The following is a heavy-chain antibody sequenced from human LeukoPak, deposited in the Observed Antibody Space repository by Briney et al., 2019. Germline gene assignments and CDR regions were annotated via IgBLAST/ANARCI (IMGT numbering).Heavy chain of an antibody. CDR3: ASLRGGGNSG. CDR2: IKQDGSEK. CDR1: GFTFSRYS. D-gene: IGHD4-23*01. V-gene: IGHV3-7*03. J-gene: IGHJ4*02. Sequence: GGSLRLSCAASGFTFSRYSVNWVRQAPGKGLEWVANIKQDGSEKYYVDSVKGRFTISRDNAKNSLYLQMNSLRAEDTAVYYCASLRGGGNSGWGQGTLVTVSS.